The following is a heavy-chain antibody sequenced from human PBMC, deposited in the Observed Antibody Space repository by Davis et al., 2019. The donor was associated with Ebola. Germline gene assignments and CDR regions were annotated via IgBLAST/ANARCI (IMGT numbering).Heavy chain of an antibody. CDR3: ARDLIAVRPGWFDP. CDR1: GYTFTSYG. D-gene: IGHD6-6*01. V-gene: IGHV1-18*04. J-gene: IGHJ5*02. Sequence: ASAQVSCKASGYTFTSYGISWVRQAPGQGLEWMGWISAYNGNTNYAQKLQGRVTMTTDTSTSTAYMELRSLTSADTAVYYCARDLIAVRPGWFDPWGQGTLVTVSS. CDR2: ISAYNGNT.